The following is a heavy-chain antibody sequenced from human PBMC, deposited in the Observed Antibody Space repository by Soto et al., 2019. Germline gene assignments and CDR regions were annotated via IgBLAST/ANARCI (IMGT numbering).Heavy chain of an antibody. V-gene: IGHV4-4*02. CDR3: EGQDYRSYTWAH. CDR1: NDSISSINW. D-gene: IGHD3-10*01. J-gene: IGHJ4*02. Sequence: QVQLQESGPGLVKSSGTLSLTCAVSNDSISSINWYSWVRQPPGKGLEWIGEIHHSGSANYNPSLERRVTISLDKSTNQCSLKLTSVTAADTAVYYCEGQDYRSYTWAHWGQRSLVTVSS. CDR2: IHHSGSA.